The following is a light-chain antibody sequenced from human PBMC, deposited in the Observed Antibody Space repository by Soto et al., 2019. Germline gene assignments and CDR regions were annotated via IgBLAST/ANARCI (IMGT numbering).Light chain of an antibody. Sequence: DIQMTQSPSSLSPSGGDRVTITCRASQSISSYLNWYQQKPGKAPKLLIYAASSLQSGVPSRVSGSGSGTDFTLTISSLQPEDFATYYCKQSYSTPLTFGGGTKVAIK. CDR1: QSISSY. CDR3: KQSYSTPLT. J-gene: IGKJ4*01. V-gene: IGKV1-39*01. CDR2: AAS.